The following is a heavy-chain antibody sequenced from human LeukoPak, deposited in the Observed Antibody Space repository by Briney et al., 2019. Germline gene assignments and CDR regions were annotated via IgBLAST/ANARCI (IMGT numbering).Heavy chain of an antibody. CDR3: ARELYSGSNLYFYGMDV. J-gene: IGHJ6*02. Sequence: DSVKGRFTISRDNAKNSLYLQMNSLGAEDTAVYYCARELYSGSNLYFYGMDVWGQGTTVTVSS. V-gene: IGHV3-7*01. D-gene: IGHD5-12*01.